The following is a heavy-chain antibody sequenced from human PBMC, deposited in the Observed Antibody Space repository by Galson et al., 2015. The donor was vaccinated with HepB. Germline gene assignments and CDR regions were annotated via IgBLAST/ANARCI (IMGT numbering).Heavy chain of an antibody. D-gene: IGHD7-27*01. V-gene: IGHV3-74*01. CDR1: GFTFSSYW. Sequence: SLRLSCAASGFTFSSYWMHWVRQAPGKGLVWVSRINSDGYSISYADSVKGRFTISRDNAKNTLYLQMNSLRAEDTAVYYCARDRGLGKGDYWGQGTLVTLSS. CDR2: INSDGYSI. J-gene: IGHJ4*02. CDR3: ARDRGLGKGDY.